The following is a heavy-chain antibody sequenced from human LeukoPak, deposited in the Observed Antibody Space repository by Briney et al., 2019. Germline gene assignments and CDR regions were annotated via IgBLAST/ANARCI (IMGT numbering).Heavy chain of an antibody. CDR3: AKDSIAAAGNVNYFDY. D-gene: IGHD6-13*01. V-gene: IGHV3-23*01. J-gene: IGHJ4*02. Sequence: GGSLRLSCAASGFTFSTYAMSWVRQSPGKGLEWVSAISGGGTGTYYADSVKGRFTISRDNSKNTLYLQMKRLRAEDTAVYHCAKDSIAAAGNVNYFDYWGQGTLVTVSS. CDR2: ISGGGTGT. CDR1: GFTFSTYA.